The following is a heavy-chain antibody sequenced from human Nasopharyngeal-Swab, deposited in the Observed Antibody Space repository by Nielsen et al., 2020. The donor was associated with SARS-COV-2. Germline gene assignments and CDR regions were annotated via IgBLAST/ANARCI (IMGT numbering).Heavy chain of an antibody. Sequence: WVRQAPGQRLEWIGCINAGNGNTKYSQKFQGRVTITRDTSASTAYMELSSLRSEDTAVYYCARGSSDHWGQGTLVTVSS. J-gene: IGHJ4*02. V-gene: IGHV1-3*01. CDR2: INAGNGNT. D-gene: IGHD6-6*01. CDR3: ARGSSDH.